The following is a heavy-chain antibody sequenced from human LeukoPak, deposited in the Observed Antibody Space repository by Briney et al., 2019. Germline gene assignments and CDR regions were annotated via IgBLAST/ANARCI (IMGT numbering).Heavy chain of an antibody. CDR3: ARDYSSSWYAGYYYYGMDV. V-gene: IGHV3-53*01. CDR2: IYSGGST. J-gene: IGHJ6*02. CDR1: GFTVSSNY. D-gene: IGHD6-13*01. Sequence: PGGSPRLSCAASGFTVSSNYMSWVRQAPGEGLEWVSVIYSGGSTYYADSVKGRFTISRDNSKNTLYLQMNSLRAEDTAVYYCARDYSSSWYAGYYYYGMDVWGQGTTVTVSS.